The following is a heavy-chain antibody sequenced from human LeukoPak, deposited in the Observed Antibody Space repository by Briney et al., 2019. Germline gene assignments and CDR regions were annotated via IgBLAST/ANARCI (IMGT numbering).Heavy chain of an antibody. V-gene: IGHV5-51*01. D-gene: IGHD2-2*02. J-gene: IGHJ4*02. CDR2: IYPGASDT. CDR1: GYRFTNYW. CDR3: AIGGDSSTSCYRCFNF. Sequence: GDSLKISCTGSGYRFTNYWIGGVRQMPGKGLEWMGLIYPGASDTRYSPSFQGQVPISADKSITTAYLQWSSLKASDTAMYYCAIGGDSSTSCYRCFNFWGQGTLVTVSS.